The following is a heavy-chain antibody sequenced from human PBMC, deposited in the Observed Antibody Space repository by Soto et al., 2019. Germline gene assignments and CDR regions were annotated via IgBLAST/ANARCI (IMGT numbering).Heavy chain of an antibody. Sequence: EVQLLDSGGGLVQPGGSLRLSCAASGFTFSNYAMSWVRQAPGKGLEWVSGVGGSGDSTYYADSVKGRFTISRDNSKDTLYLQMSSLRADDTAVYYCAKSPLGYCSGGSCYPPHYFDYWGQGTLVTVSS. J-gene: IGHJ4*02. V-gene: IGHV3-23*01. CDR2: VGGSGDST. CDR1: GFTFSNYA. CDR3: AKSPLGYCSGGSCYPPHYFDY. D-gene: IGHD2-15*01.